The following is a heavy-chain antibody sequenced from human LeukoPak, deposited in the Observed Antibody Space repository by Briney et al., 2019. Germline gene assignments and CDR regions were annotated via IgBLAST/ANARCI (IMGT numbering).Heavy chain of an antibody. CDR3: ARDRGEFDY. D-gene: IGHD3-16*01. CDR1: GFSFSSYS. Sequence: PGGTLRLSCAASGFSFSSYSMNWARQSPGKGLEWDSYISSSSSTISYADSVKGRFTISRDNAKNSLYLQMNSLRAEDTAVYYCARDRGEFDYWGQGTLVTVSS. CDR2: ISSSSSTI. J-gene: IGHJ4*02. V-gene: IGHV3-48*01.